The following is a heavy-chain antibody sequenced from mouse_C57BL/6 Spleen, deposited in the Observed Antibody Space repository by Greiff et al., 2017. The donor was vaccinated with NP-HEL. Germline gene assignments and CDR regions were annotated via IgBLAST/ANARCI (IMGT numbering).Heavy chain of an antibody. CDR2: FYPGSGSI. J-gene: IGHJ2*01. V-gene: IGHV1-62-2*01. Sequence: VHLVESGAELVKPGASVKLSCKASGYTFTEYTIHWVKQRSGQGLEWIGWFYPGSGSIKYNEKFKDKATLTADKSSSTVYMELSRLTSEDSAVYFCARHEAPSITTVVATGFDYWGQGTTLTVSS. CDR3: ARHEAPSITTVVATGFDY. CDR1: GYTFTEYT. D-gene: IGHD1-1*01.